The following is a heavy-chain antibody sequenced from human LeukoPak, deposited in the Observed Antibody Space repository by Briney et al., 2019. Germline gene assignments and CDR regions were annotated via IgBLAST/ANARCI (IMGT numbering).Heavy chain of an antibody. V-gene: IGHV3-9*01. Sequence: GRSLRLSCAASGFTFDDYAMHWVRQAPGKGLEWVSGISWNSGSIGYADSVKGRFTISRDNAKNSLYLQMNSLRAEDTALYYCANWGSYFDYWGQGTLVTVSS. D-gene: IGHD3-16*01. CDR2: ISWNSGSI. CDR3: ANWGSYFDY. J-gene: IGHJ4*02. CDR1: GFTFDDYA.